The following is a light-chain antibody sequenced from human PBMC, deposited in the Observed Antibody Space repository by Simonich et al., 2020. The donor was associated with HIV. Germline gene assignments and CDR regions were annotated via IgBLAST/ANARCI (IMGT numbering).Light chain of an antibody. V-gene: IGKV3-15*01. Sequence: EIVLTQSPATLSLSPGERATLSCRASQSVSSYLAWHQQNPGQAPRLLIYGASTRATGIPARFSGSGSGTDFTLTISSLQAEDVAVYYCQQYYSTPMYTFGQGTKLEIK. CDR3: QQYYSTPMYT. J-gene: IGKJ2*01. CDR1: QSVSSY. CDR2: GAS.